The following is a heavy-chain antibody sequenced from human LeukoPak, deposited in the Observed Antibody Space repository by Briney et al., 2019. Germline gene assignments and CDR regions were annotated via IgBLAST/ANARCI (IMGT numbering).Heavy chain of an antibody. V-gene: IGHV3-7*01. CDR3: AKGQQYSNLQLFDY. CDR1: GFTFSSYW. Sequence: GGSLRLSCAASGFTFSSYWMSWVRQAPGKGLEWVANIKQDGSEKYYVDSVKGRFTISRDNAKNSLYLQMNSLRAEDTAVYYCAKGQQYSNLQLFDYWGQGTLVTVSS. D-gene: IGHD1-26*01. J-gene: IGHJ4*02. CDR2: IKQDGSEK.